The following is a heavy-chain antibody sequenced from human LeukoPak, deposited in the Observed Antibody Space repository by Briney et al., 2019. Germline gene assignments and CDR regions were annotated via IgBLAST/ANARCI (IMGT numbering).Heavy chain of an antibody. CDR1: GYTFTGYY. D-gene: IGHD3-10*01. CDR3: ARPPYMVRAVGHWFDP. Sequence: GASVKVSCKAAGYTFTGYYMHWVRQAPGQGLEWMGWINPNSGGTNYAQKFQGRVTMTRDTSISTAYMELSRLRSDDTAVYYCARPPYMVRAVGHWFDPWGQGTLVTVSS. V-gene: IGHV1-2*02. CDR2: INPNSGGT. J-gene: IGHJ5*02.